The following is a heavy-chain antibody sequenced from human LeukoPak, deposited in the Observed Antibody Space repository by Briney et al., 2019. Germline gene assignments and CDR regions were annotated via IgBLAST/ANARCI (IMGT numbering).Heavy chain of an antibody. J-gene: IGHJ5*02. CDR1: GFTGSHNY. Sequence: GGSLRLSCAASGFTGSHNYMSWVRQTPGKGLEWVSATHSSGGTYYADSVKGRFTISRDTSKNTLYLQINSLSVEDTAVYYCIVFGDSNHWGQGTLVTVSS. CDR2: THSSGGT. CDR3: IVFGDSNH. V-gene: IGHV3-53*01. D-gene: IGHD4-17*01.